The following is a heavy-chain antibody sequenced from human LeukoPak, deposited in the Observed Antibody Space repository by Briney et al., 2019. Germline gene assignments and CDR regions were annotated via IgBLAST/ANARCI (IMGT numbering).Heavy chain of an antibody. CDR2: VSGRDTST. CDR3: AKWGDYDVLTGYYDSDY. J-gene: IGHJ4*02. D-gene: IGHD3-9*01. V-gene: IGHV3-23*01. CDR1: GFTFSNYA. Sequence: GGSLRLSCAASGFTFSNYAMSWVRQAPGQGLEWVSAVSGRDTSTYYTDSVKGRFTISRDNSKNTLYLQMNSLSAEDTAIYYCAKWGDYDVLTGYYDSDYWGQGTLVTVSS.